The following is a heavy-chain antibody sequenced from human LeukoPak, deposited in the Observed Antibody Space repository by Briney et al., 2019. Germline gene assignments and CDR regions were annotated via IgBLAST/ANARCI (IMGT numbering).Heavy chain of an antibody. V-gene: IGHV1-69*06. J-gene: IGHJ5*02. CDR2: IIPIFGTA. Sequence: SVKVSCKASGGTFSSYAISWVRQAPGQGLEWMGGIIPIFGTANYAQKFQGRVTITADKSTSTAYMELSSLGSEDTAVYYCAQAVAQWLLPGRNNWFDPWGQGTLVTVSS. D-gene: IGHD6-19*01. CDR1: GGTFSSYA. CDR3: AQAVAQWLLPGRNNWFDP.